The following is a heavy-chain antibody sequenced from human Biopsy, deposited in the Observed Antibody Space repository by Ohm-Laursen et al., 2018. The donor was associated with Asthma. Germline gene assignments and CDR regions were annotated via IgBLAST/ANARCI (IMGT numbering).Heavy chain of an antibody. J-gene: IGHJ4*02. V-gene: IGHV3-30-3*01. CDR1: GTHFGSYN. CDR2: ITFDGSTQ. D-gene: IGHD6-13*01. CDR3: SRDTLGYYFDI. Sequence: SLRLSCAASGTHFGSYNMHWARQAPGKGLEWVAVITFDGSTQHYRDSVKGRFTISRDNSKNMLFLQMNSLRAEDTAVYYCSRDTLGYYFDIWGQGTQVTVSS.